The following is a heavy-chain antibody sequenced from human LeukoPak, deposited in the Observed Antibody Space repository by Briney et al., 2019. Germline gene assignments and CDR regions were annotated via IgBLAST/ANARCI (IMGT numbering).Heavy chain of an antibody. Sequence: PGVPLRLSCTASGFPFRDYAVSWVRQAPGKGLEWVGLIRSTAYGATTEYAASATGRFTISRDDSKSIAYLQMNRLSSDDADVYYCDRHIVGARTFFDSWGQGALVTVSS. V-gene: IGHV3-49*04. CDR1: GFPFRDYA. CDR2: IRSTAYGATT. D-gene: IGHD1-26*01. CDR3: DRHIVGARTFFDS. J-gene: IGHJ4*02.